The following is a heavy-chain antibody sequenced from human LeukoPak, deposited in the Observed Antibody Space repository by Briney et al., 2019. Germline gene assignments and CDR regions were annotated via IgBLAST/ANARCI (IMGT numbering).Heavy chain of an antibody. J-gene: IGHJ4*02. CDR2: ITSSSGYI. Sequence: GGSLRLSCAASGFTFSNAWMSWVRQAPGKGLEWVSSITSSSGYIYYADSVKGRFTISRDNAKHSLYLQMTTLRAEDPAVYYCARGQHGGTFGGVIVHVSGFDYWGQGTLVTVSS. CDR3: ARGQHGGTFGGVIVHVSGFDY. V-gene: IGHV3-21*01. CDR1: GFTFSNAW. D-gene: IGHD3-16*02.